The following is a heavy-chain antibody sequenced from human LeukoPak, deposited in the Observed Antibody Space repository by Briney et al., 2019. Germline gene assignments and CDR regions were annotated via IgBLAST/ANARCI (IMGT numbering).Heavy chain of an antibody. CDR2: ISATGGNT. CDR1: GFSFSSFG. D-gene: IGHD3-22*01. J-gene: IGHJ4*02. CDR3: AKDLGIGGSGF. V-gene: IGHV3-23*01. Sequence: GGTLRLSCAASGFSFSSFGMSWFRQAPRKGLEWVSTISATGGNTYYADSVKGRFTISRDNSKNTLYLQMNILRGEDTATYYCAKDLGIGGSGFWGQGTLVTVSS.